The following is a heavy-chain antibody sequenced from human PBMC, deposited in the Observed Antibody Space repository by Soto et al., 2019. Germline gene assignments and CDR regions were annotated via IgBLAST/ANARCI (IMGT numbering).Heavy chain of an antibody. D-gene: IGHD2-15*01. Sequence: PGGSLRLSCAASGFTFSSYWMHWVRQAPGKGLVWVSRINSDGSSTSYADSVKGRFTISRDNAKNTLYLQMNSLRAEDTAVYYCALLGKSPRPPPYYGMDVWGQGTTVTVSS. V-gene: IGHV3-74*01. CDR3: ALLGKSPRPPPYYGMDV. J-gene: IGHJ6*02. CDR2: INSDGSST. CDR1: GFTFSSYW.